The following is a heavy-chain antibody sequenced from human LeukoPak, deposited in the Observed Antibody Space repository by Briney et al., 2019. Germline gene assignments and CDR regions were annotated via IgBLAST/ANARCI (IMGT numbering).Heavy chain of an antibody. D-gene: IGHD3-10*01. CDR1: GYTFTNYG. CDR2: ISTYSGNT. Sequence: ASVKVSCKASGYTFTNYGITWVRQAPGQGLEWMGWISTYSGNTNYARNLQGRVTMTTDTSTTTAYMELRSLRSDDTAVYYCARGGVTNWLDSWGPGTLVTVSS. CDR3: ARGGVTNWLDS. V-gene: IGHV1-18*01. J-gene: IGHJ5*01.